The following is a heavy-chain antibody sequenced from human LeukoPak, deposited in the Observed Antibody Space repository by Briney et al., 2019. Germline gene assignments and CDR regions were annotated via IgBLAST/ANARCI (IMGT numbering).Heavy chain of an antibody. J-gene: IGHJ4*02. Sequence: SETLSLTCAVYGGSFSGYYWSWIRQPPGKGLEWIGEINHSGSINYNPSLKSRVTISVDTSKNQFSLKLSSVTAADTAVYYCARDRSRVLGKRYGPYFDYWGQGTLVTVSS. D-gene: IGHD3-16*01. CDR1: GGSFSGYY. CDR2: INHSGSI. CDR3: ARDRSRVLGKRYGPYFDY. V-gene: IGHV4-34*01.